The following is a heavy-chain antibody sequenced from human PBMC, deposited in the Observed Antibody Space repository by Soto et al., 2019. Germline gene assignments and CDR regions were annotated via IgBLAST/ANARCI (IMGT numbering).Heavy chain of an antibody. D-gene: IGHD2-15*01. Sequence: TSETLSLTCAVYGESFSGYNWTWIRQPPGRGLEWIGEINHIGITNCNPSLKSRVTISVDTSKNQFSLKLISVTAADSAVYFCARDSGGAYSIDYWGPGNLVTVSS. V-gene: IGHV4-34*01. J-gene: IGHJ4*02. CDR1: GESFSGYN. CDR3: ARDSGGAYSIDY. CDR2: INHIGIT.